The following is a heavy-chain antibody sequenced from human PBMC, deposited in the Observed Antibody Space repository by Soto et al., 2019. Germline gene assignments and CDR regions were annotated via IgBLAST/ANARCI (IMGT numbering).Heavy chain of an antibody. J-gene: IGHJ4*02. D-gene: IGHD6-13*01. CDR2: ISSTSIYI. CDR3: AGGAAASTVIPAY. CDR1: EFKSSNLG. Sequence: GRSHRHPNAVFEFKSSNLGMHRVSQAPGKGLEWISFISSTSIYIYYADSVKGRFTISRDNANNSLYLQMNSLRADDTAIYYYAGGAAASTVIPAYWGQGTLVTVSS. V-gene: IGHV3-21*01.